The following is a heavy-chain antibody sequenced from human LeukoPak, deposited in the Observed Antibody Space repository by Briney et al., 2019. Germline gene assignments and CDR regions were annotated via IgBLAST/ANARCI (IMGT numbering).Heavy chain of an antibody. Sequence: SETLSLTCTVSGGAISGYYWSWIRRPPGKGLEWIGYIDYSGGTNYNPSLKSRVTTSVDTSKNQFSLKLSSVTAADTAVYYCARDMNTALFDYRGQGTLVTVSS. CDR3: ARDMNTALFDY. CDR2: IDYSGGT. CDR1: GGAISGYY. V-gene: IGHV4-59*01. J-gene: IGHJ4*02. D-gene: IGHD3-16*01.